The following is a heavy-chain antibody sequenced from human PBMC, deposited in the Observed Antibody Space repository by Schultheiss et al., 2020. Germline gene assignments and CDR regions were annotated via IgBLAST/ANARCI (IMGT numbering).Heavy chain of an antibody. CDR2: IYNSRSNS. CDR1: GFTFSSYA. V-gene: IGHV3-30-3*01. Sequence: GGSLRLSCAASGFTFSSYAMHWVRQAPGKGLEWVSIIYNSRSNSHYADSVKGRFTMSRDNSKNTLYLQMNSLRAEDTAVYYCASSVHRYCSGGSCYSSDNWGQGTLVTVSS. D-gene: IGHD2-15*01. J-gene: IGHJ4*02. CDR3: ASSVHRYCSGGSCYSSDN.